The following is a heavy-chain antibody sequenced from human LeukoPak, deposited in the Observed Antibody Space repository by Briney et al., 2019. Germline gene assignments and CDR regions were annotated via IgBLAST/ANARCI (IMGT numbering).Heavy chain of an antibody. CDR3: ASLAVAGTEHAFDI. J-gene: IGHJ3*02. CDR1: GFTFSSYS. CDR2: ISSSSSYI. V-gene: IGHV3-21*01. D-gene: IGHD6-19*01. Sequence: PGGSLRLSCAASGFTFSSYSMNWVRQAPGKGLEWVSSISSSSSYIYYADSVKGRFTISRDNAKNSLYLQMNSLGAEDTAVYYCASLAVAGTEHAFDIWGQGTMVTVSS.